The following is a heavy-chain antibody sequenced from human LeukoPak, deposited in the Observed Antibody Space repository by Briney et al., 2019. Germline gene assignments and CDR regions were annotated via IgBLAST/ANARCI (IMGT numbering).Heavy chain of an antibody. CDR1: GGSISSYY. Sequence: PSETLSLTCTVSGGSISSYYWSWIRQPAGKGLEWIGRIYTSGSTNYNPSLKSRVTMSVDTSKNQFSLKLSSVTAADTAVYYCARGYYDILTGYACYFDYWGQGTLVTVSS. CDR3: ARGYYDILTGYACYFDY. D-gene: IGHD3-9*01. J-gene: IGHJ4*02. V-gene: IGHV4-4*07. CDR2: IYTSGST.